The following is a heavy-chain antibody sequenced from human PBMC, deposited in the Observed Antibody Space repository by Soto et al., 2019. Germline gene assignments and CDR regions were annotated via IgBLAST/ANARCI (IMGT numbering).Heavy chain of an antibody. CDR3: ARRYGGNFDY. V-gene: IGHV4-59*01. D-gene: IGHD4-17*01. CDR2: IYYSGTT. CDR1: GCSISSYY. Sequence: PSETLSLTCTVSGCSISSYYWSWFRQPPGKGLEWIGYIYYSGTTNYTPSLKSRVTISVDRSKNQFSLKLSSVTAADTAVYYCARRYGGNFDYWGQGTLVTVSS. J-gene: IGHJ4*02.